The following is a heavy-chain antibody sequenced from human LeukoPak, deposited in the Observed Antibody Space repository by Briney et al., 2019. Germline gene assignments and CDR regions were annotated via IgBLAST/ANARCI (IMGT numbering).Heavy chain of an antibody. CDR1: GGTFSSYA. D-gene: IGHD3-3*01. CDR3: ARESPVITILYGAPKYGMDV. V-gene: IGHV1-69*13. Sequence: VASVKVSCKASGGTFSSYAISWVRQAPGQGLEWMGGIIPIFGTANYAQKFQGRVTITADESTSTAYMELSSLRSEDTAVYYCARESPVITILYGAPKYGMDVWGQGTTVTVSS. CDR2: IIPIFGTA. J-gene: IGHJ6*02.